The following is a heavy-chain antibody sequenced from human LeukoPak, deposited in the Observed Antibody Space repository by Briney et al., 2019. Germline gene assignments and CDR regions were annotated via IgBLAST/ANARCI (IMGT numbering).Heavy chain of an antibody. CDR3: TSAPGDSLGYGNDY. Sequence: GGSLILSCAASEFTFSSTWMSWVRQAPGKGLEWVGRITGNTDGGTTDYAAPVKGRFTISRDDSKNTLYLQMNSLKTEDTAVYYCTSAPGDSLGYGNDYWGQGTLVTVSS. V-gene: IGHV3-15*01. CDR2: ITGNTDGGTT. D-gene: IGHD3-22*01. CDR1: EFTFSSTW. J-gene: IGHJ4*02.